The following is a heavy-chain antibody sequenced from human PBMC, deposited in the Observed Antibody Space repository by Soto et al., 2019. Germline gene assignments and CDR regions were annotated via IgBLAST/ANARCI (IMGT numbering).Heavy chain of an antibody. J-gene: IGHJ3*01. D-gene: IGHD6-6*01. V-gene: IGHV2-5*01. CDR2: IYWRGDE. CDR3: ARGIATRPVFAFDV. Sequence: SGPTLVNHTQTLTLTCSFSGFSLTTSGVGVGWIRQPPGKALEWLAHIYWRGDEHYRPSLKSRLSIMKAASKNQVVLTMTNMDPVDTATYYCARGIATRPVFAFDVWGQGTMVTVSS. CDR1: GFSLTTSGVG.